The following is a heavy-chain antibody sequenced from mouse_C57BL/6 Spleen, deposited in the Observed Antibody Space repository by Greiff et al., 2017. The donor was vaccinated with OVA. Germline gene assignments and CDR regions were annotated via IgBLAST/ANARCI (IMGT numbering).Heavy chain of an antibody. Sequence: EVQRVESGGGLVQPGASLRLSCAASGFTFTDYYMSWVRQPPGKAPEWLALIRNKANGYTTEYTASVKGRFTIYRDNSQNILYLQMNTLRAADSATSYCVNAPYDYEWDFYSMDYWGQGTSVTVSS. CDR2: IRNKANGYTT. CDR3: VNAPYDYEWDFYSMDY. J-gene: IGHJ4*01. V-gene: IGHV7-4*01. D-gene: IGHD2-4*01. CDR1: GFTFTDYY.